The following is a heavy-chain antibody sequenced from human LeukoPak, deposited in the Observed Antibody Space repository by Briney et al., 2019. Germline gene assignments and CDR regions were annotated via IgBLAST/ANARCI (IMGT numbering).Heavy chain of an antibody. CDR2: IIPIFGTA. Sequence: GASVKVSCKASGGTFSSYAISWVRQAPGQGLEWMGGIIPIFGTANYAQKFRGRVTITADKSTSTAYMELSSLRSEDTAVYYCARDWAGNSSGLSDIWGQGTMVTVSS. V-gene: IGHV1-69*06. CDR1: GGTFSSYA. J-gene: IGHJ3*02. D-gene: IGHD6-19*01. CDR3: ARDWAGNSSGLSDI.